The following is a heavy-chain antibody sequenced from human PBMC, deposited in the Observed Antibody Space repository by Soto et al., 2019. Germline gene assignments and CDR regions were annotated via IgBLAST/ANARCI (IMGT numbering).Heavy chain of an antibody. D-gene: IGHD1-26*01. CDR1: GFTFDDYA. Sequence: EVQLVESGGDLVQPGRSLRLSCAASGFTFDDYAMHWVRQAPGKGLEWVSCISWNSGNIDYADSAKGRFTISRDNTKNSLYLQMNSLRPEDTALYYCAKGDFGESYSGVLASWGQGTLVTVSS. J-gene: IGHJ4*02. V-gene: IGHV3-9*01. CDR3: AKGDFGESYSGVLAS. CDR2: ISWNSGNI.